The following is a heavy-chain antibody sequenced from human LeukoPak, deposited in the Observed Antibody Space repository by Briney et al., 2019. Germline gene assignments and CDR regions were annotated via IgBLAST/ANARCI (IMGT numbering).Heavy chain of an antibody. CDR2: ISGDGGST. CDR1: GFTLSSYA. J-gene: IGHJ5*02. D-gene: IGHD5-18*01. Sequence: TGGSLRLSCAASGFTLSSYAMSWVRQGPGKGLEWVSGISGDGGSTYYADSVKGRFTTSRDNSKNTLYLQMNSLRAEDTAVYYCAKVPGYIYGPNWFDPWGQGTLVTVSS. CDR3: AKVPGYIYGPNWFDP. V-gene: IGHV3-23*01.